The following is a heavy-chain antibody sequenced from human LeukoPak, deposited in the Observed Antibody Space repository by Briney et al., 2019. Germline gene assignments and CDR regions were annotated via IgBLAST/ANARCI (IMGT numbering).Heavy chain of an antibody. CDR1: GGSISTYYW. J-gene: IGHJ4*02. CDR2: IFSNDEK. D-gene: IGHD3-10*01. V-gene: IGHV2-26*01. Sequence: ETLSLTCTVSGGSISTYYWSWIRQPPGKALEWLAHIFSNDEKSYRTSLKSRLTISKDTSKSQVVLTMTNMDPVDTATYYCARHYYGSGSYLLFFDYWGQGTLVTVSS. CDR3: ARHYYGSGSYLLFFDY.